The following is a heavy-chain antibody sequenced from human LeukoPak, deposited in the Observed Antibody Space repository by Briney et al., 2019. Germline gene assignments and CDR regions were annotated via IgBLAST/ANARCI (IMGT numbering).Heavy chain of an antibody. V-gene: IGHV4-4*07. J-gene: IGHJ4*02. D-gene: IGHD3-16*02. CDR2: IYTSGST. CDR3: ARGPNDYVWGSYRSSFDY. Sequence: PSETLSLTCTLSCASISSYYWRSIRQPAGKGLECIGRIYTSGSTTYNPSRKGQVTMPVATSKNQFSLKLSSVTAADTTVYYCARGPNDYVWGSYRSSFDYWGQGTLVTVSS. CDR1: CASISSYY.